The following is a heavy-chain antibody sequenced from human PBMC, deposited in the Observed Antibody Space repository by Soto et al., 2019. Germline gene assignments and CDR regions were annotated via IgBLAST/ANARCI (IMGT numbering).Heavy chain of an antibody. CDR1: GGSFSGYY. D-gene: IGHD2-2*01. CDR3: ARGRTYCSSTSCHPTYYFDY. CDR2: INHSGST. J-gene: IGHJ4*02. Sequence: SETLSLTCVVYGGSFSGYYWSWIRQPPGKGLEWTGEINHSGSTNYNPSLKSGVTISVDTSKNRFSLKLSSVTAADTAVYYCARGRTYCSSTSCHPTYYFDYWGQGTLVTVSS. V-gene: IGHV4-34*01.